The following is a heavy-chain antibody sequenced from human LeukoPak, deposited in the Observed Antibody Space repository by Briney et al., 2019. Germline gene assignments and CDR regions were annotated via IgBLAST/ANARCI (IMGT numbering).Heavy chain of an antibody. V-gene: IGHV4-59*01. Sequence: SETLSLTCTVSGGSISSFYWSWIRQPPGKGLEWIGYIHYSGSTSYNPSLKSRVTISLDTSKNQFSLKLSSVTAADTAVYYCARRWSGDNYSYGMDVWGQGTTVTVSS. CDR1: GGSISSFY. J-gene: IGHJ6*02. CDR2: IHYSGST. CDR3: ARRWSGDNYSYGMDV. D-gene: IGHD3-10*01.